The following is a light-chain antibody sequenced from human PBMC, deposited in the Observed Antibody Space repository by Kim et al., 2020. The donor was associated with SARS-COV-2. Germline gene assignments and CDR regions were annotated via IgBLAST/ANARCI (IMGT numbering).Light chain of an antibody. J-gene: IGLJ3*02. V-gene: IGLV2-11*01. Sequence: QSALTQPRSVSGSPGQSVTISCTGTSSDVGAYNYVSWYQQYPGKAPKLMIYDVSKRPSGVPDRFSGSKSGNTASLTISGLQAEDEADYYCCSYAGRYSWVFGGGTKLTVL. CDR1: SSDVGAYNY. CDR3: CSYAGRYSWV. CDR2: DVS.